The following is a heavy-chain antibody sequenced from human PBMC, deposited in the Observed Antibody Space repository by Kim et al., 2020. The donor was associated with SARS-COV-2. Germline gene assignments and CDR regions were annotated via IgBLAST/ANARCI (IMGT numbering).Heavy chain of an antibody. CDR3: TTGDPLLPGGYYFDY. V-gene: IGHV3-15*01. J-gene: IGHJ4*02. D-gene: IGHD3-22*01. Sequence: APGKRRFYIARDDSKNTLYLQMNRLKTEDTAVYYCTTGDPLLPGGYYFDYWGQGTLVTVSS.